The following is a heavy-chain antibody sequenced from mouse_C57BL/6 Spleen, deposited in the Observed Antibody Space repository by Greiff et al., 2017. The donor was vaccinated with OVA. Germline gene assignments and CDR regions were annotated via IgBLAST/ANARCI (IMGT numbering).Heavy chain of an antibody. CDR3: ARESYYGSNYAMDY. CDR1: GYTFTSYW. V-gene: IGHV1-64*01. Sequence: QVQLQQPGAELVKPGASVKLSCKASGYTFTSYWMHWVKQRPGQGLEWIGMIHPNSGSTNYNEKFKSKATLTVDKSSSTAYMQLSSLTSEDSAVYYCARESYYGSNYAMDYWGQGTSVTVSS. CDR2: IHPNSGST. J-gene: IGHJ4*01. D-gene: IGHD1-1*01.